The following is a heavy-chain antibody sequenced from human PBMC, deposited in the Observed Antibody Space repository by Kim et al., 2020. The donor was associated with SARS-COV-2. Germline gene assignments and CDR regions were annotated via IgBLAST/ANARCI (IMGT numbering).Heavy chain of an antibody. Sequence: SVKVSCKASGGTFSSYAISWVRQAPGQGLEWMGGIIPIFGTANYAQKFQGRVTITADESTSTAYMELSSLRSEDTAVYYCARVGIVPGRINWFDPWGQGTLVTVSS. CDR2: IIPIFGTA. V-gene: IGHV1-69*13. CDR1: GGTFSSYA. D-gene: IGHD2-2*01. J-gene: IGHJ5*02. CDR3: ARVGIVPGRINWFDP.